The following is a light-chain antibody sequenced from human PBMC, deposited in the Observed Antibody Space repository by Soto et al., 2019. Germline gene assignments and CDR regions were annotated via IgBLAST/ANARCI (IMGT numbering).Light chain of an antibody. CDR2: DVR. V-gene: IGLV2-14*01. Sequence: QSALTQPASVSGSPGQSITISCTGTSTDVGRYNYVSWYQQHPGKAPKLMVYDVRNRPSWVSNRFSGSKSGITASLTISGLQAEDEADYYCTSYTSDSTDVFGTGTKLTVL. J-gene: IGLJ1*01. CDR1: STDVGRYNY. CDR3: TSYTSDSTDV.